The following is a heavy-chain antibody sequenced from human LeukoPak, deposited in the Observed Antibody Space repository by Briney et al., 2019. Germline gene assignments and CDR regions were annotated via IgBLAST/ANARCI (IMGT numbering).Heavy chain of an antibody. D-gene: IGHD5-24*01. CDR2: INHSGRT. CDR1: GGSFSGYY. Sequence: SETLSLTCAVYGGSFSGYYWNWIRQPPGKGLEWIGEINHSGRTKYNPSLKSRVTISVDTSKNQFSLIPSSVTAADTAVYYCARGQFQRDYWGQGTLVTVSS. V-gene: IGHV4-34*01. J-gene: IGHJ4*02. CDR3: ARGQFQRDY.